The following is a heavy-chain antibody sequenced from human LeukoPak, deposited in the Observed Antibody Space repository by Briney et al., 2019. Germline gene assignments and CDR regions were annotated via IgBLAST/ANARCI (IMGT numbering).Heavy chain of an antibody. D-gene: IGHD2-2*01. Sequence: SETLSLTCAVYGGSFSGYYWSWIRQPPGKGLEWIGEINHSGSTNYNPSLKSRVTISVDTSKNQFSPKLSSMTAADTAVYYCARRGVVPAASFDYWGQGTLVTVSS. CDR3: ARRGVVPAASFDY. CDR1: GGSFSGYY. J-gene: IGHJ4*02. CDR2: INHSGST. V-gene: IGHV4-34*01.